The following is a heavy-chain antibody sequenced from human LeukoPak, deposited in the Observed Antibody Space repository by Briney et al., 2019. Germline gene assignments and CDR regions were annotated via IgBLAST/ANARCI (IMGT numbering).Heavy chain of an antibody. J-gene: IGHJ3*02. V-gene: IGHV4-34*01. Sequence: PSETLSLTCAVYGGSFSGYYWSWIRQPPGKGLEWIGEINHSGSTNYNPSLKSRVTISVDTSKNQFSLKLSSVTAADTAVYYCARAYQRITIFGVKRSDAFDIWGQGTMVTVSS. CDR2: INHSGST. D-gene: IGHD3-3*01. CDR3: ARAYQRITIFGVKRSDAFDI. CDR1: GGSFSGYY.